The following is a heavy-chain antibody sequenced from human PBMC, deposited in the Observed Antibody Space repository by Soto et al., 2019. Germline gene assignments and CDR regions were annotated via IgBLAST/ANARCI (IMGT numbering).Heavy chain of an antibody. V-gene: IGHV1-69*01. CDR3: ERGGDWNLPGGYYFDY. Sequence: QVQLVQSGAEVKKPGSSVKVSCKASGGTFSSYAISWVRQAPGQGLEWMGGIIPIFGTANYAQKFQGRVTITADEATSTAYMELSSLRSEDTAVYYCERGGDWNLPGGYYFDYWGQGTLVTVSS. D-gene: IGHD1-1*01. CDR2: IIPIFGTA. CDR1: GGTFSSYA. J-gene: IGHJ4*02.